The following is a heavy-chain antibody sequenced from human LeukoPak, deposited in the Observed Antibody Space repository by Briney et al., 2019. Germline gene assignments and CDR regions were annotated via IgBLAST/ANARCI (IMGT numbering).Heavy chain of an antibody. CDR1: GFTFSSYG. CDR3: ARSSRDGYLDY. D-gene: IGHD5-24*01. Sequence: GGSLRLSCAASGFTFSSYGMHWVRQAPGEGLEWVAVIWYDGSNKYYADSVKGRFTISRDNSKNTLYLRMNSRRAEDTAVYYCARSSRDGYLDYWGQGTLVTVSS. CDR2: IWYDGSNK. V-gene: IGHV3-33*01. J-gene: IGHJ4*02.